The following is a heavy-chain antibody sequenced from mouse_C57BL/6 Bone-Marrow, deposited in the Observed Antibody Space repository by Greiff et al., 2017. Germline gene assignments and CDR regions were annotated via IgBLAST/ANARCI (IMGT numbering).Heavy chain of an antibody. Sequence: VQLQQSGPELVQPAASVKITCKASGYSFTDYNMNWVKQSNGKSLEWIGVINPNYGTASYNQKFKGKATLTVDQSSSTAYMQLNSLTSEDSAVYYCASLSDRVFDYWGYGTTLTVSS. CDR1: GYSFTDYN. V-gene: IGHV1-39*01. CDR3: ASLSDRVFDY. J-gene: IGHJ2*01. D-gene: IGHD2-14*01. CDR2: INPNYGTA.